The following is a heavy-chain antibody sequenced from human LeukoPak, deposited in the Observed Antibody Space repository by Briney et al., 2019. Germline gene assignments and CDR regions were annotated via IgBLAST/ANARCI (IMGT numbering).Heavy chain of an antibody. Sequence: GGSLRLSCAASGFAFSSYAMSWVRQAPGKGLEWVSAISGSGGSTYYADSVKGRFTISRDNSKNTLYLQMNSLRAEDTAVYYCAKSVVVVPAPEYYFDYWGQGTLVTVSS. CDR1: GFAFSSYA. V-gene: IGHV3-23*01. CDR2: ISGSGGST. J-gene: IGHJ4*02. CDR3: AKSVVVVPAPEYYFDY. D-gene: IGHD2-2*01.